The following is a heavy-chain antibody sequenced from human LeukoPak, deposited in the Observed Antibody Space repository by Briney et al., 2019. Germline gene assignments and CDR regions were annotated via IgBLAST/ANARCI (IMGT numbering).Heavy chain of an antibody. J-gene: IGHJ6*04. CDR2: ISSGGNTI. V-gene: IGHV3-48*03. Sequence: GGSLRLSCAPSVYTLSIYEMNCVRHAPEKGLECVSYISSGGNTIYYTHSVKGPFTISRDNAKNSLYLQMNSLRAEDTAVYYCARGCCTSTSCTCHYYYGMDVWGKGTTVTVSS. D-gene: IGHD2-2*01. CDR1: VYTLSIYE. CDR3: ARGCCTSTSCTCHYYYGMDV.